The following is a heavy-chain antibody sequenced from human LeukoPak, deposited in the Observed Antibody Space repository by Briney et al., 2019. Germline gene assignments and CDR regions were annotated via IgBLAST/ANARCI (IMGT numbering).Heavy chain of an antibody. V-gene: IGHV4-59*12. CDR3: AREASEGYLFDY. J-gene: IGHJ4*02. CDR1: GGSISSYY. CDR2: IYYSGST. D-gene: IGHD1-1*01. Sequence: SETLSLTCAVSGGSISSYYWSWIRQPPGKGLEWIGYIYYSGSTNYNPSLKSRVTISVDTSKNQFSLQLNSMTPEDTAVYYCAREASEGYLFDYWGQETLVTVSS.